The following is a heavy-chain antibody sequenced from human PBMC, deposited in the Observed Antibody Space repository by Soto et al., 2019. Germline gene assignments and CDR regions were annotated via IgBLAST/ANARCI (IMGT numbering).Heavy chain of an antibody. CDR3: ARGSGYYNWFDP. D-gene: IGHD3-22*01. CDR2: IYYSGST. Sequence: PSETLSLTCTVSGGSISSDCWGWIRQPPGKGLEWIGYIYYSGSTNYNPSLKSRVTISVDTSKNQFSLKLSSVTAADTAVYYCARGSGYYNWFDPWGQGTLVTVSS. CDR1: GGSISSDC. V-gene: IGHV4-59*01. J-gene: IGHJ5*02.